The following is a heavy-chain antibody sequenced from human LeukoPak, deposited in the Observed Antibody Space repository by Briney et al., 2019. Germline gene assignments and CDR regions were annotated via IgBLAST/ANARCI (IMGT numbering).Heavy chain of an antibody. J-gene: IGHJ6*03. Sequence: SETLSLTCIVSGGAITSHYWTWTRQSPVKGLEWIGDISNSGSTSYNPSLKSRVTISIDTSKNQFSLKLSSVTAADTAVYYCGRDALVGYFSYYYMDVWGKGTTVTVSS. CDR1: GGAITSHY. CDR3: GRDALVGYFSYYYMDV. CDR2: ISNSGST. D-gene: IGHD2-15*01. V-gene: IGHV4-59*11.